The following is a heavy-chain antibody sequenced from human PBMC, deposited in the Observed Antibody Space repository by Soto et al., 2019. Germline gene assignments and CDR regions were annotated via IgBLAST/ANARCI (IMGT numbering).Heavy chain of an antibody. CDR2: ISSSSSTI. CDR1: GFTFSSYS. D-gene: IGHD6-19*01. V-gene: IGHV3-48*02. Sequence: EVQLVESGGGLVQPGGSLRLSCAASGFTFSSYSMNWVRQAPGKGLEWVSYISSSSSTIYYADSVKGRFTISRDNAKNSLYLQMNSLRDEDTAVYYCAREAGTWHLPLNWFDPWGQGTLVTGS. J-gene: IGHJ5*02. CDR3: AREAGTWHLPLNWFDP.